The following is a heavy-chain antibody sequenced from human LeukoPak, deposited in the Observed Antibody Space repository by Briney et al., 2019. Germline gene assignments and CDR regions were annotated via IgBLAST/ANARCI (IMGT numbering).Heavy chain of an antibody. CDR1: GFTFSNAW. CDR2: IKSKTDGGTT. CDR3: TTGDVVVPAAILPLDY. V-gene: IGHV3-15*01. J-gene: IGHJ4*02. D-gene: IGHD2-2*02. Sequence: GGSLRLSCAASGFTFSNAWLSWVRQAPGKGLEWVCRIKSKTDGGTTDYAAPVKGRSTISRDDSKNTLYLQMNSLKTEDTAVYYCTTGDVVVPAAILPLDYWGQGTLVTVSS.